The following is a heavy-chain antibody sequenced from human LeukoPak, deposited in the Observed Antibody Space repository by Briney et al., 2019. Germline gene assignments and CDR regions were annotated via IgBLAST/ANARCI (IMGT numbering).Heavy chain of an antibody. V-gene: IGHV1-2*06. CDR3: ARGIAGGFDY. D-gene: IGHD2-21*01. CDR2: IIPNSGDA. J-gene: IGHJ4*02. CDR1: GYTFTGYH. Sequence: ASVKVSCKTSGYTFTGYHLHWVRQVPGQGLEWMGRIIPNSGDAIYALKFQGRVTLTRDTSISTVYMELNRLRPDDTALYYCARGIAGGFDYWGQGTLVTVSS.